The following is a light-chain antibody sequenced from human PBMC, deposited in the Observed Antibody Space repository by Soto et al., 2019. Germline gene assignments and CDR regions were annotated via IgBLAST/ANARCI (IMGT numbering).Light chain of an antibody. CDR3: QQYGSSRLT. V-gene: IGKV3-20*01. CDR2: GAS. CDR1: QNVSRRF. Sequence: IVLPPLLLHLYLPAGGRATRSCWAGQNVSRRFLTWYQQEPGHAPRPLIYGASSRATGIPDRFSGSGSGTDFTLTISRLEPEDFAVYYCQQYGSSRLTFGGGTKVDIK. J-gene: IGKJ4*01.